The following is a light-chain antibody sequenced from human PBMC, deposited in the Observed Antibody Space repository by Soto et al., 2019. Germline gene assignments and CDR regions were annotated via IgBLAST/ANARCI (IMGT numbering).Light chain of an antibody. Sequence: EVVLTQSPVTLSLSPGERATLSCRASQSVSSNNLVWYQQKPGQAPRLLIYGASYRAAGIPDRFSGSGSGTDFTLTISRLEPEDFAVYYCQQFGSSRWTFGQGTKVDIK. CDR1: QSVSSNN. V-gene: IGKV3-20*01. J-gene: IGKJ1*01. CDR3: QQFGSSRWT. CDR2: GAS.